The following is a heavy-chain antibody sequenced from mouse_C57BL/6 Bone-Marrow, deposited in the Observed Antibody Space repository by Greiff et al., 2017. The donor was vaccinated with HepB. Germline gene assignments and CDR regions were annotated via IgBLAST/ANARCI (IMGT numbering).Heavy chain of an antibody. CDR3: ARSRTTGTTVVDWYFDV. D-gene: IGHD1-1*01. CDR2: IYPGDGDT. J-gene: IGHJ1*03. V-gene: IGHV1-80*01. CDR1: GYAFSSYW. Sequence: QVQLQQSGAELVKPGASVKISCKASGYAFSSYWMNWVKQRPGKGLEWIGQIYPGDGDTNYNGKFKGKATLTADKSSSTAYMQLSSLTSEDSAVYFCARSRTTGTTVVDWYFDVWGTGTTVTVSS.